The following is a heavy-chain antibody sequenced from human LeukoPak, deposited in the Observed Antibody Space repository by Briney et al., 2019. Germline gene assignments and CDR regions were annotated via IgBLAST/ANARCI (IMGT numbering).Heavy chain of an antibody. J-gene: IGHJ4*02. CDR1: GYTLTELS. D-gene: IGHD6-19*01. CDR2: FDPEDGET. V-gene: IGHV1-24*01. Sequence: ASVTVSCKVPGYTLTELSMHWVRQAHGKGLEWMGGFDPEDGETIYAQKFQGRVTMTEDTSTDTAYMELSSLRSEDTAVYYCETSTRGQWLAYWGQGTLVTVSS. CDR3: ETSTRGQWLAY.